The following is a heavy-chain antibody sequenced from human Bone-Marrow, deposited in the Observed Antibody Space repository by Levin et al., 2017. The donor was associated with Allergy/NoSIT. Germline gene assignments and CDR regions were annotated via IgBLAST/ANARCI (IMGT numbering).Heavy chain of an antibody. CDR2: IYTGGNA. CDR3: ARSGSWALRGAYDI. D-gene: IGHD1-1*01. V-gene: IGHV4-61*09. J-gene: IGHJ3*02. Sequence: SETLSLTCTVSGGSIGSGTYYWTWIRQAAGKGLTWIGHIYTGGNAKYNPSLTSRVTISIDTSENSFSLNLSSVTAADTGLYYCARSGSWALRGAYDIWGQGTMVTVSS. CDR1: GGSIGSGTYY.